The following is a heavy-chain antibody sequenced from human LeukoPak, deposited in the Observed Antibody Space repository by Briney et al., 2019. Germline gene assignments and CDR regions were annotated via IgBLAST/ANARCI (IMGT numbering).Heavy chain of an antibody. Sequence: GGSLRLSCAASGFTFSSYSMNWVRQAPGKGLEWVSYISSSSTIYYADSVKGRFTISRDNAKNSLYLQMNSLRAEDTAVYYCARVLFYGMDVWGQGTTVTVSS. J-gene: IGHJ6*02. CDR1: GFTFSSYS. V-gene: IGHV3-48*04. D-gene: IGHD3-10*01. CDR2: ISSSSTI. CDR3: ARVLFYGMDV.